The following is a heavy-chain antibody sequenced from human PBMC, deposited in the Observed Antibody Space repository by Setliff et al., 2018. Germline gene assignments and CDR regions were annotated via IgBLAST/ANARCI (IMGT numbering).Heavy chain of an antibody. CDR2: INYHSGNT. CDR3: ARHKAGITIFGVVINPDAFDI. CDR1: GASFSDTY. J-gene: IGHJ3*02. D-gene: IGHD3-3*01. Sequence: PSETLSLTCAVYGASFSDTYWSWIRQPPGKGLEWIGDINYHSGNTYYNPSLKSRVTISIDTSKNQLSLKLNSVTAADTAVYYCARHKAGITIFGVVINPDAFDIWGQGTMVTVSS. V-gene: IGHV4-34*01.